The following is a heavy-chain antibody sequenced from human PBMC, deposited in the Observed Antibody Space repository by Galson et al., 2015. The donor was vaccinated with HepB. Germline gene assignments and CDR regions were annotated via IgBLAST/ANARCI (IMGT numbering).Heavy chain of an antibody. D-gene: IGHD3-22*01. CDR3: ARPHYYDSSGSSGWVAFDI. CDR1: GFTFSDYY. V-gene: IGHV3-11*03. J-gene: IGHJ3*02. Sequence: SLRLSCAASGFTFSDYYMSWIRQAPGKGLEWVSYISSSSSYTNYADSVKGRFTISRDNAKNPLYLQMNSLRAEDTAVYYCARPHYYDSSGSSGWVAFDIWGQGTMVTVSS. CDR2: ISSSSSYT.